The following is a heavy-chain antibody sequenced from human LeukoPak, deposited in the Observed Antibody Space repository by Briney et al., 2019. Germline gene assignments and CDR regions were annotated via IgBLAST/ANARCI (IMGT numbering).Heavy chain of an antibody. CDR1: GFTLSSYA. CDR2: ISGSGGST. V-gene: IGHV3-23*01. Sequence: GGSLRLSCAASGFTLSSYAMTWVRQAPGKGLEWVSGISGSGGSTYYADSVKGRFTISRDNSKNTLYVQMNSLRAEDTAVYYCAKSDYYDSSGYYYGSDYWGQETLVTVSS. D-gene: IGHD3-22*01. J-gene: IGHJ4*02. CDR3: AKSDYYDSSGYYYGSDY.